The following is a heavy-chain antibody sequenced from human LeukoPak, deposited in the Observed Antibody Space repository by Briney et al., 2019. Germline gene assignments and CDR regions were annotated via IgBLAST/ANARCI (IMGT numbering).Heavy chain of an antibody. CDR2: ISGSGSAI. D-gene: IGHD3-22*01. V-gene: IGHV3-11*01. J-gene: IGHJ3*02. CDR3: ARGGNAYYLEAFDI. CDR1: EFTFSDYY. Sequence: PGGSLRLSCAASEFTFSDYYMSWIRQAPGKGLEWVSYISGSGSAIFYADSVKGRFTISRDNAKNSLHLQMNSLRAEDTAVYYCARGGNAYYLEAFDIWGQGTMVTVSS.